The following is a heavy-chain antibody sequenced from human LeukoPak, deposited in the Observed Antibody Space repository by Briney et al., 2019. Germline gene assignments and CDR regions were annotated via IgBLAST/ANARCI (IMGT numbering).Heavy chain of an antibody. CDR3: AKGGISDAFDI. V-gene: IGHV3-9*01. D-gene: IGHD2-21*01. CDR2: ISWNSGSI. J-gene: IGHJ3*02. CDR1: GFSFDDYG. Sequence: GGSLRLSCVASGFSFDDYGMFWVRQTPGKGLERVSGISWNSGSIGYADSVKGRFTISRDNAKNSLYLQMNSLRAEDTALYYCAKGGISDAFDIWGQGTMVTVSS.